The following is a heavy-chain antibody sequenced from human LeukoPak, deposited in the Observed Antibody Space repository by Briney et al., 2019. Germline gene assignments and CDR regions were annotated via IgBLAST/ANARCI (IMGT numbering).Heavy chain of an antibody. D-gene: IGHD3-10*01. Sequence: SETLSLTCTVSGGSISSGGYSWSWIRQPPGKGLEWIGYIYHSGSTYYNPSLESRLTISVDRSKNQFSLKPSSVTASDTAVYYCARVVHYYGSGSYFDYWGQGTLVTVSS. V-gene: IGHV4-30-2*01. CDR3: ARVVHYYGSGSYFDY. J-gene: IGHJ4*02. CDR2: IYHSGST. CDR1: GGSISSGGYS.